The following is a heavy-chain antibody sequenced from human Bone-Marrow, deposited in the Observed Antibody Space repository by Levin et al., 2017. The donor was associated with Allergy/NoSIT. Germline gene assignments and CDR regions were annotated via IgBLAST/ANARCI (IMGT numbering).Heavy chain of an antibody. D-gene: IGHD2-8*01. CDR1: EFSFSKYA. J-gene: IGHJ6*02. Sequence: ESLKISCAASEFSFSKYAMSWVRQAPGKGLEWVSGISGYGTTAYYADSVKGRFSISRDNSENTLYLQMKNLRADDTAVYYCAKVGYCTSPSCYSYYYYGMDVWGQGTTVTVSS. CDR3: AKVGYCTSPSCYSYYYYGMDV. V-gene: IGHV3-23*01. CDR2: ISGYGTTA.